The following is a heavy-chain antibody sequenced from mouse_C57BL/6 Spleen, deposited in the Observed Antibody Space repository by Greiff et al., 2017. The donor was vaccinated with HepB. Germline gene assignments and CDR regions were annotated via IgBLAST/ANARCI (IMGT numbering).Heavy chain of an antibody. V-gene: IGHV1-74*01. CDR3: AIEDGYDEGDYYAMDY. D-gene: IGHD2-2*01. CDR1: GYTFTSYW. Sequence: QVQLQQPGAELVKPGASVKVSCKASGYTFTSYWMHWVKQRPGQGLEWIGRIHPSGSDTNYNQKFKGKATLTVDKSSSTAYMQLSSLTSEDSAVYYCAIEDGYDEGDYYAMDYWGQGTSVTVSS. J-gene: IGHJ4*01. CDR2: IHPSGSDT.